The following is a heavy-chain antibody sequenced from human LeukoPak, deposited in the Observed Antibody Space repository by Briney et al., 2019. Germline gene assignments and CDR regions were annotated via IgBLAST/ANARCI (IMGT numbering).Heavy chain of an antibody. CDR3: ARENWGTLDY. CDR2: ISPSSSYI. Sequence: GWALTLCSPTSGFSFSRSSMKVVRQAPGKGREFVSSISPSSSYIYYADSVKGRFTISRDDAKNSLFLQLNSLRAEDTAVYYCARENWGTLDYWGQGALVTVSS. CDR1: GFSFSRSS. D-gene: IGHD7-27*01. J-gene: IGHJ4*02. V-gene: IGHV3-21*06.